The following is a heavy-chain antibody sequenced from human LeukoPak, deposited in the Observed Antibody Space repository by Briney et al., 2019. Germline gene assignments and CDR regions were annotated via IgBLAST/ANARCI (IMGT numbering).Heavy chain of an antibody. J-gene: IGHJ5*02. Sequence: SETMAPTCAAYGGSFSCYYWSWLRQPPGKGLEWIGKINHSGRTNYNPSLKSRVTMSVDTSKNQFSLKLSSVTAADTAVYYCARGTRPHYYDSSRFGWFDPWGQGTLVTVSS. D-gene: IGHD3-22*01. V-gene: IGHV4-34*01. CDR1: GGSFSCYY. CDR3: ARGTRPHYYDSSRFGWFDP. CDR2: INHSGRT.